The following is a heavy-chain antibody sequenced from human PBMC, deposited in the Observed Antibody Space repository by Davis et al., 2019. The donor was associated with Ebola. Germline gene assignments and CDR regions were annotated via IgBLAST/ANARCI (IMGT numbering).Heavy chain of an antibody. V-gene: IGHV3-21*03. D-gene: IGHD2-21*02. CDR2: ISSSSSFM. J-gene: IGHJ4*02. CDR1: GFTFSNSN. CDR3: TTGPIVVVTAPGY. Sequence: GESLKISCAASGFTFSNSNMNWVRQAPGKGLEWVSSISSSSSFMFYADSVKGRFTISRDNAKNSLYLQMNSLKTEDTAVYYCTTGPIVVVTAPGYWGQGTLVTVSS.